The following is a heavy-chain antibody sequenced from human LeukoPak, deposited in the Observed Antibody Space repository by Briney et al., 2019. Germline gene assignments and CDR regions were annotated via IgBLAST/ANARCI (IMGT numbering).Heavy chain of an antibody. D-gene: IGHD1-7*01. CDR2: ISSSSSYI. CDR1: GFTFSSYS. Sequence: GGSLRLSCAASGFTFSSYSMNWVRQAPGKGLEWVSSISSSSSYIYYADSVKGRFTISRDNAKNSLYLQMNSLRAEDTAVYYCARAELQSYGMDVWGQGTTVTVSS. J-gene: IGHJ6*02. CDR3: ARAELQSYGMDV. V-gene: IGHV3-21*01.